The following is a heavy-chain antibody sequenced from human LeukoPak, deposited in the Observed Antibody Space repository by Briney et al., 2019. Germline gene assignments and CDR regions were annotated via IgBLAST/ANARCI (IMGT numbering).Heavy chain of an antibody. CDR2: ISSNGGST. V-gene: IGHV3-64*01. D-gene: IGHD1-1*01. CDR3: ARSLERSGPYYYYMDV. Sequence: GGSLRLSCAASGYTFSNYGMHWVRQAPGKGLEYVSAISSNGGSTYYANSVKGRFTISRDNSKNTLYLQMGSLRAEDMAVYYCARSLERSGPYYYYMDVWGTGTTDTVSS. CDR1: GYTFSNYG. J-gene: IGHJ6*03.